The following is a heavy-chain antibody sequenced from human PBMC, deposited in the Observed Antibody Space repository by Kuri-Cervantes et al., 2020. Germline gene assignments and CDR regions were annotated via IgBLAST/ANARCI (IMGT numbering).Heavy chain of an antibody. V-gene: IGHV3-30-3*02. CDR2: IPYDGSNK. D-gene: IGHD1-14*01. CDR1: GFTFSSYA. Sequence: GGSLRLSCAAPGFTFSSYAMHWVRQAPGKGLEWVAVIPYDGSNKYYADSVKGRFTISRDNSKNTLYLQMNSLRAEDTAVYYCAKDHRVTTPKIAGPFDYWGQGTLVTVSS. J-gene: IGHJ4*02. CDR3: AKDHRVTTPKIAGPFDY.